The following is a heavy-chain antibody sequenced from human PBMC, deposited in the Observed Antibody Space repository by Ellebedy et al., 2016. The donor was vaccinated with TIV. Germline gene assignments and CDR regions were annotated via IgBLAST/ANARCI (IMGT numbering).Heavy chain of an antibody. D-gene: IGHD5/OR15-5a*01. CDR2: ISSDSTTL. CDR1: GFTFSSYA. Sequence: GGSLRLSXAASGFTFSSYAMNWARQAPGEGLEWVSYISSDSTTLHYADSVKGRFTISRDNAKNSLYLQINSLRAEDAAVYYCATQMSTLHSWGQGTLVTVSS. J-gene: IGHJ5*02. CDR3: ATQMSTLHS. V-gene: IGHV3-48*04.